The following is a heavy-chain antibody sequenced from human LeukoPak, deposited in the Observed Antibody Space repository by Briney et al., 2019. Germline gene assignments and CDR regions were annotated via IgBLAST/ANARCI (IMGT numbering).Heavy chain of an antibody. CDR1: GFTFSSYG. CDR2: ISYDGSNK. V-gene: IGHV3-30*18. D-gene: IGHD6-13*01. CDR3: AKVTSPIAAAGPDY. J-gene: IGHJ4*02. Sequence: PGGSLRLSCAASGFTFSSYGMHWVRQAPGKGLEWVAVISYDGSNKYYADSVKGRFTISRDNSKNTLYLQMNSLRAEDTAVYYCAKVTSPIAAAGPDYWGQGTLVTVSS.